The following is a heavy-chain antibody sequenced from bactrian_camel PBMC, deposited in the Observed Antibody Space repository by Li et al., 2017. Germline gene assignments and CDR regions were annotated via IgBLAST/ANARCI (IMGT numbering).Heavy chain of an antibody. Sequence: QLVESGGGAVQNGGSLTLSCTASEYFRRSAYMGWFRQAPGKEREGVALIYLGGGNTYYSDSVKDRFTISRDDAKNTLYLQMNSLKPVDTAVYYCAVGVYYSDYVSDSVLKGQGTQVTVS. D-gene: IGHD4*01. V-gene: IGHV3S28*01. CDR1: EYFRRSAY. CDR2: IYLGGGNT. J-gene: IGHJ4*01.